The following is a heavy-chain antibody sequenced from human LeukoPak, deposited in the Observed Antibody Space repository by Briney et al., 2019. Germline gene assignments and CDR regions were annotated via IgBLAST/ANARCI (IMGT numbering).Heavy chain of an antibody. CDR3: AKDYYGSGSYYNEAYDY. V-gene: IGHV3-23*01. CDR2: ISGSGGST. Sequence: GGSLTLSCAASGFTFSSYAMSWVRQAQGKGLEWVSAISGSGGSTYYADSVKGRFTISRDNSKNTLYLQMNSLRAEDTAVYYCAKDYYGSGSYYNEAYDYWGQGTLVTVSS. CDR1: GFTFSSYA. J-gene: IGHJ4*02. D-gene: IGHD3-10*01.